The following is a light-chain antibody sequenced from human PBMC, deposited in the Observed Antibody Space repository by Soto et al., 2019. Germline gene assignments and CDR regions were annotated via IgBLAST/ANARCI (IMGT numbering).Light chain of an antibody. J-gene: IGKJ1*01. CDR3: QQSYTSPPWT. Sequence: DIQMTQSPSSLSASVGDRVTISCRAAQSISTYLNWYQQKPGTAPRLLIYSASSVKTGVPPRFSGSGSGRDFTLTISSLRPEDIATYFCQQSYTSPPWTFGQGTQVEIK. V-gene: IGKV1-39*01. CDR1: QSISTY. CDR2: SAS.